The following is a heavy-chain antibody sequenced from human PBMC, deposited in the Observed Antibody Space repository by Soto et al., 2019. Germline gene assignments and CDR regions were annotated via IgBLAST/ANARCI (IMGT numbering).Heavy chain of an antibody. CDR2: IIPIFGTA. CDR1: GGTFSSYA. CDR3: PRSRPNYYGSGSSVYGMAV. Sequence: QVQLVQSGAEVKKPGSSVKVSCKASGGTFSSYAISWVRQAPGQGLEWMGGIIPIFGTANYAQKFQGRVTITADESTSTAYMELSSLRSEDTAVYYCPRSRPNYYGSGSSVYGMAVWGQGTTVTVSS. V-gene: IGHV1-69*01. J-gene: IGHJ6*02. D-gene: IGHD3-10*01.